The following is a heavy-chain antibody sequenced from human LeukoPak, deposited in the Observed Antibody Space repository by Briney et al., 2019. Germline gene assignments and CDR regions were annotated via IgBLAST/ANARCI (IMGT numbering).Heavy chain of an antibody. CDR2: IYSSGST. V-gene: IGHV4-39*02. J-gene: IGHJ4*02. CDR3: ARDRPIDY. Sequence: SETLSLTCTVSGGSISSSSYYWGWIRQSPGQGLEWIGSIYSSGSTYYSPSLKSRVTISIDTSKNQLSLKMSSVTAADTALYYCARDRPIDYWGKGTLVTVSS. CDR1: GGSISSSSYY.